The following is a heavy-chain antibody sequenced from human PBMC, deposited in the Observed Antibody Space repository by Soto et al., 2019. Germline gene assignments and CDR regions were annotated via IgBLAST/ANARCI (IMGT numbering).Heavy chain of an antibody. CDR3: AKDISYYGSGSYYNDAFDI. V-gene: IGHV3-9*01. CDR1: GFTFDDYA. D-gene: IGHD3-10*01. Sequence: VQLVESGGGLVQPGRSLRLSCAASGFTFDDYAMHWVRQAPGKGLEWVSGISWNSGSIGYADSVKGRFTISRDNAKNSLYLQMKSLRAEDTALYYCAKDISYYGSGSYYNDAFDIWGQGTMVTVSS. CDR2: ISWNSGSI. J-gene: IGHJ3*02.